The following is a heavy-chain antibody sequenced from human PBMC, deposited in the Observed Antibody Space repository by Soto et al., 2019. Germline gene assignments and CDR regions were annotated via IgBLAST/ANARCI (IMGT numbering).Heavy chain of an antibody. CDR2: IYHSGST. D-gene: IGHD3-3*01. CDR1: GGSISSGGYS. V-gene: IGHV4-30-2*01. Sequence: SETLSLTCAVSGGSISSGGYSWSWIRQPPGKGLEWIGYIYHSGSTYYNPSLKSRVTISVDRSKNQFSLKLSSVTAADTAVYYCARDRLRFLEWLPDYYYYYGMDVWGQGTTVTVSS. J-gene: IGHJ6*02. CDR3: ARDRLRFLEWLPDYYYYYGMDV.